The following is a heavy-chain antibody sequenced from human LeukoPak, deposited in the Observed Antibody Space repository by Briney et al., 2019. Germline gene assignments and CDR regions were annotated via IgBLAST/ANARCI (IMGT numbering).Heavy chain of an antibody. CDR2: ISYDGSNK. CDR1: GFTFRNYG. V-gene: IGHV3-30*18. CDR3: AKGSGWFGELVDY. Sequence: PGGSLRLSCAVSGFTFRNYGMYWVRQAPGKGLEWVAVISYDGSNKYHADSVKGRFAISRDNSRNTLYLQMNSLRPEDTAVYYCAKGSGWFGELVDYWGQGTVVTGSS. D-gene: IGHD3-10*01. J-gene: IGHJ4*02.